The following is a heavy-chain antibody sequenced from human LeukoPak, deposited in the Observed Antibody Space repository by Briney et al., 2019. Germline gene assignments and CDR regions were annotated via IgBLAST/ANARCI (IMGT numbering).Heavy chain of an antibody. D-gene: IGHD3-3*01. Sequence: SETLSLTCAVYGGSFNTYYWTWIRQPPGKGLEWIGEINHIGSTKYSPSLESRVTISVDTSKNQFSLRLSSVTAADTAVYYCARGRRRITIFGVVISHYYMDVWGKGTTVTVSS. CDR1: GGSFNTYY. CDR3: ARGRRRITIFGVVISHYYMDV. J-gene: IGHJ6*03. V-gene: IGHV4-34*01. CDR2: INHIGST.